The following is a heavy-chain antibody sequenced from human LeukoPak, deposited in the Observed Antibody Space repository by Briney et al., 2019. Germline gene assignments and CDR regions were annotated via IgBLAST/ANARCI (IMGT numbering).Heavy chain of an antibody. V-gene: IGHV3-30-3*01. Sequence: GGSLRLSCAASGFTFSSYAMHWVRQAPGKGLEWVAVISYDGSNKYYADSVKGRFTISRDNSKNTLYLQMNSLRAEDTAVYYCAKADGYSSSWYSWDYWGQGTLVTVSS. CDR1: GFTFSSYA. J-gene: IGHJ4*02. CDR3: AKADGYSSSWYSWDY. CDR2: ISYDGSNK. D-gene: IGHD6-13*01.